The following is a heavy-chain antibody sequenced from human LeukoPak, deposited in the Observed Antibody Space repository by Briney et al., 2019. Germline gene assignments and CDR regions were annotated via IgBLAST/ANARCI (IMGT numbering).Heavy chain of an antibody. Sequence: PSETLSLTCTVSGGSISSYYWSWIRQPAGKGLEWIGRIYTSGSTNYNPSLKSRVTMSVDTSKNQFSLKLSSVTAADTAVYYCARDQKVPTIFGVVIYFDYWGQGTLVTVSS. J-gene: IGHJ4*02. V-gene: IGHV4-4*07. CDR3: ARDQKVPTIFGVVIYFDY. D-gene: IGHD3-3*01. CDR1: GGSISSYY. CDR2: IYTSGST.